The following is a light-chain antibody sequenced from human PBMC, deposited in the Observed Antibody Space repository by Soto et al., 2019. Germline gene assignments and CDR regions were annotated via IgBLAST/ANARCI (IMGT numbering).Light chain of an antibody. J-gene: IGLJ3*02. V-gene: IGLV4-60*02. CDR3: ETWDSNIWV. Sequence: QPVLTQSSSASASLGSSVKLTCTLSSGHSSYIIAWHQQQPGKAPRYLMKVERSGSYNKGSGVPDRFSGSSSGADRYLTISNLQFEDEADYFCETWDSNIWVFGGGTQLTVL. CDR2: VERSGSY. CDR1: SGHSSYI.